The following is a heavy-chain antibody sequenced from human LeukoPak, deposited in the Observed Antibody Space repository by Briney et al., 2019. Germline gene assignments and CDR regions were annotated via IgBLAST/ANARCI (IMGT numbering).Heavy chain of an antibody. D-gene: IGHD2-2*01. V-gene: IGHV1-18*01. Sequence: ASVKVSCKASGYTFTSYGISWVRQAPGQGLEWMGWISAYNGNTNYAQKFQGRVTMTRDTSISTAYMELSRLRSDDTAVYYCARDIVVVPAATVPGWLDPWGQRTLVTVSS. CDR3: ARDIVVVPAATVPGWLDP. CDR2: ISAYNGNT. CDR1: GYTFTSYG. J-gene: IGHJ5*02.